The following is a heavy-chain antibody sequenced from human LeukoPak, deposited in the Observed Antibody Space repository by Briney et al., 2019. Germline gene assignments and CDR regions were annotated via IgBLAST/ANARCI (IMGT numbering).Heavy chain of an antibody. D-gene: IGHD2-2*01. V-gene: IGHV3-21*01. CDR2: ISGSSSYI. Sequence: GGSLRLSCAASGFTFSSYTMNWVRQAPGKGLEWVSFISGSSSYIYYADSVKGRFTIPRDNAKSSLYLQMSSLRAEDTAVYYCARDKVGSTVVVPAFDYWGQGTLVTVSS. CDR3: ARDKVGSTVVVPAFDY. J-gene: IGHJ4*02. CDR1: GFTFSSYT.